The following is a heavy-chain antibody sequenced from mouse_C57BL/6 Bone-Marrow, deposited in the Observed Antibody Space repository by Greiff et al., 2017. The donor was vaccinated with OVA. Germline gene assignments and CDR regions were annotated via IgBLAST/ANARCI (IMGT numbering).Heavy chain of an antibody. Sequence: VKLMESGAELVRPGASVKLSCKASGYTFTDYYINWVKQRPGQGLEWIARIYPGSGNTYYNEKFKGKATLTAEKSSSTAYMQLSSLTSEDSAVYFCAIITTVVVDWYFDVWGTGTTVTVSS. CDR3: AIITTVVVDWYFDV. J-gene: IGHJ1*03. CDR1: GYTFTDYY. V-gene: IGHV1-76*01. CDR2: IYPGSGNT. D-gene: IGHD1-1*01.